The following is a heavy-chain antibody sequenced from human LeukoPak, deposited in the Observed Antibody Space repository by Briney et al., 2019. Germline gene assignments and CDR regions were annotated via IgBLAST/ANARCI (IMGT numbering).Heavy chain of an antibody. J-gene: IGHJ4*02. CDR2: ISYDGSNK. V-gene: IGHV3-30-3*01. CDR3: AREIAAAGEDFDY. D-gene: IGHD6-13*01. Sequence: GGSLRLSCAASGFTFSSYAMHWVRQAPGKGLEWVAVISYDGSNKYYADSVKGRFTISRDNSKNTLYLQMNSLRAEDTAVYYCAREIAAAGEDFDYWGQGTLVTVSS. CDR1: GFTFSSYA.